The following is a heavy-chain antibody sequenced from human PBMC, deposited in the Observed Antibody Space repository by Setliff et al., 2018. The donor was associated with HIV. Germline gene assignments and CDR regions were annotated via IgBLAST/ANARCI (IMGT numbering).Heavy chain of an antibody. CDR1: GFIFNTYS. V-gene: IGHV3-48*01. CDR2: IGGSGSAI. Sequence: PGGSLRLSCAVSGFIFNTYSMNWVRQAPGKGLEWVSYIGGSGSAIYYADSVKGRFTISRDNAKNSLYLQLNSLRAEDTAVYYCVRDASPDYDSGGYSAGGHRGRGTLVTVSS. J-gene: IGHJ4*02. CDR3: VRDASPDYDSGGYSAGGH. D-gene: IGHD3-22*01.